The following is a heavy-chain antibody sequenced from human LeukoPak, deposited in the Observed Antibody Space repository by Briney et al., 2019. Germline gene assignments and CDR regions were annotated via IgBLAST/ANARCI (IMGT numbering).Heavy chain of an antibody. Sequence: GGSLRLSCAASGFTFSDYYMSWIRQAPGKGLEWVSYISGSGPTIFYADSVKGRFTISRDNAKNSLYLQMNSLRAEDTAVYYCARDFCSSGSCHEDYWGQGTLVTVSS. D-gene: IGHD2-15*01. CDR3: ARDFCSSGSCHEDY. V-gene: IGHV3-11*01. CDR2: ISGSGPTI. CDR1: GFTFSDYY. J-gene: IGHJ4*02.